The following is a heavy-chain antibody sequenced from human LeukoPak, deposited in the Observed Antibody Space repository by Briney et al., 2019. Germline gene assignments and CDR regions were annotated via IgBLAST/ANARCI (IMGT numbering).Heavy chain of an antibody. CDR1: GFTVSSNY. CDR3: ARGPQNYDILTGYYPSPFDY. Sequence: GGSLRLFCAASGFTVSSNYMSWVRQAPGKGLEWVSVIYSGGSTYYADSVKGRFTISRDNSKNTLYLQMNSLRVEDTAVYYCARGPQNYDILTGYYPSPFDYWGQGTLVTVSS. V-gene: IGHV3-66*01. CDR2: IYSGGST. J-gene: IGHJ4*02. D-gene: IGHD3-9*01.